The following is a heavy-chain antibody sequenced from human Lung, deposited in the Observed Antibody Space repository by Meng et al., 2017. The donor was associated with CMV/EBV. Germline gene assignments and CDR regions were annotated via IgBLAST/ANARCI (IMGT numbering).Heavy chain of an antibody. J-gene: IGHJ4*02. CDR1: GFTFSNYA. CDR2: IYSDGSST. Sequence: GESLKISCAASGFTFSNYAMNWVRQAPGKGLEWVSVIYSDGSSTYYADSVKGRFTISRDNSKNTLDLQMNRLRAEDTAVYYCAKGDDSGWSPFDDWGQGTLVTVSS. D-gene: IGHD3-22*01. V-gene: IGHV3-23*03. CDR3: AKGDDSGWSPFDD.